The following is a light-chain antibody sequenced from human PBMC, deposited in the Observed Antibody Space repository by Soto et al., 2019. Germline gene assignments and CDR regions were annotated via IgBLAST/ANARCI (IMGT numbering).Light chain of an antibody. CDR1: QSLNSY. CDR2: DAS. Sequence: EIVLTQSPATLSLSPGERATLSCRASQSLNSYLAWFQQKPGQAPRLLIYDASNRATGIPARFSGSGSGTAFTLTISSLEPADFAVYYXQQRXDWPLTFGGGTKVEIK. V-gene: IGKV3-11*01. CDR3: QQRXDWPLT. J-gene: IGKJ4*01.